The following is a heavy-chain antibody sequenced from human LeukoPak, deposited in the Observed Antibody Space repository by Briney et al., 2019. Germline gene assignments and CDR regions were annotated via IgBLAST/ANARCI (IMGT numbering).Heavy chain of an antibody. J-gene: IGHJ5*02. CDR2: MNPNSGNT. CDR1: GYTFTSYD. V-gene: IGHV1-8*01. CDR3: ARVIYGSSSGMDVWFEP. Sequence: ASVKVSCKASGYTFTSYDINWVRQATGQGLEWMGWMNPNSGNTGYAQKFQGRVTMTRNTSISTAYMELSSLRSEDTAVYYCARVIYGSSSGMDVWFEPWGQGTLVTVSS. D-gene: IGHD6-6*01.